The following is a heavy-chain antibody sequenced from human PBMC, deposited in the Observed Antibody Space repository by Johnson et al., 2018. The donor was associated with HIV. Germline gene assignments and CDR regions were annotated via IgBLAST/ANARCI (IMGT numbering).Heavy chain of an antibody. J-gene: IGHJ3*02. CDR3: TTDHTPRYYDFWFDI. D-gene: IGHD3-3*01. CDR1: GFTFSNAW. Sequence: VQLVESGGGVVQPGRSLRLSCAASGFTFSNAWMSWVRQAPGKGLEWVGRIKSKTDGGTTDYAAPVKGRFTISRDDSKNTLYLQMNSLKTEDTVVYYCTTDHTPRYYDFWFDIWGQGTMVTVSS. CDR2: IKSKTDGGTT. V-gene: IGHV3-15*01.